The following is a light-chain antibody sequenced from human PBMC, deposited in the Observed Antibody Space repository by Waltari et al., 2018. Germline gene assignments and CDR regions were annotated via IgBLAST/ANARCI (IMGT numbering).Light chain of an antibody. J-gene: IGLJ2*01. Sequence: QSVLTQTHSVPEAPRQRVTISCSGSRSNIGNNAVNGYQRVPGKAPKLLVFADDLLPSGVSDRFSGSKSGTSASLAISGLRSEDEGVYFCAAWDDSLKGVLFGGGTKLTVL. CDR3: AAWDDSLKGVL. CDR2: ADD. V-gene: IGLV1-36*01. CDR1: RSNIGNNA.